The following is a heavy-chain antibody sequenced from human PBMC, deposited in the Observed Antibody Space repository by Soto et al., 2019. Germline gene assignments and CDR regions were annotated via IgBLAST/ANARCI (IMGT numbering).Heavy chain of an antibody. J-gene: IGHJ3*01. CDR3: AREPQMVDAPDAFDV. CDR2: IYRGGSR. V-gene: IGHV3-53*01. CDR1: GFNASSTY. Sequence: DVRLVESGGGPIQPGGSLRISCEASGFNASSTYMSWVRQAPEKGLEWVSVIYRGGSRYFADSVRGRFTISRDNSKNTLYLEMNSLRVEDTAVYYCAREPQMVDAPDAFDVWGHGTVVTVSS. D-gene: IGHD2-15*01.